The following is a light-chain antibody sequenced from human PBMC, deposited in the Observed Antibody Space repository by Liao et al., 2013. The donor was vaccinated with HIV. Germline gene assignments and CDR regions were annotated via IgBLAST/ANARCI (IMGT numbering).Light chain of an antibody. Sequence: SYVLTQPPSVSVAPRKTASITCGGKNIGSKSVHWYQQKPGQAPVLVISYDSDRPSGIPERFSGSNSGNTATLSISRVEAGDEADYYCQVWDSNSDHPYVFGTGTKVTVL. J-gene: IGLJ1*01. CDR1: NIGSKS. CDR3: QVWDSNSDHPYV. CDR2: YDS. V-gene: IGLV3-21*01.